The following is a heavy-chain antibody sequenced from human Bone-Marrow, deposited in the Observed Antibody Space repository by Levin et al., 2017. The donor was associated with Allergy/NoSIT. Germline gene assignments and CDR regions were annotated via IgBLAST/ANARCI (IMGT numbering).Heavy chain of an antibody. Sequence: SVKVSCKASGGTFSSYAISWVRQAPGQGLEWMGGIIPIFGTANYAQKFQGRVTITADKSTSTAYMELSSLRSEDTAVYYCARGGGEYYDFWSGYSGHNWFDPWGQGTLVTVSS. CDR3: ARGGGEYYDFWSGYSGHNWFDP. CDR1: GGTFSSYA. V-gene: IGHV1-69*06. D-gene: IGHD3-3*01. CDR2: IIPIFGTA. J-gene: IGHJ5*02.